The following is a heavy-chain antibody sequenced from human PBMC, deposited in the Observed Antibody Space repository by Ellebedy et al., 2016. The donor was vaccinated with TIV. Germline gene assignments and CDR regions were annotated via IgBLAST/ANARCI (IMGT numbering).Heavy chain of an antibody. V-gene: IGHV3-48*04. CDR2: ISSSSSTI. CDR3: ARDPGQLPSYYYYGMDV. D-gene: IGHD2-2*01. Sequence: GGSLRLXXAASGFTFSSYYMNWVRQAPGKGLEWLSYISSSSSTIYYADSVKGRFTISRDNAKNSLYLQMNSLRAEDTAVYYCARDPGQLPSYYYYGMDVWGQGTTVTVSS. J-gene: IGHJ6*02. CDR1: GFTFSSYY.